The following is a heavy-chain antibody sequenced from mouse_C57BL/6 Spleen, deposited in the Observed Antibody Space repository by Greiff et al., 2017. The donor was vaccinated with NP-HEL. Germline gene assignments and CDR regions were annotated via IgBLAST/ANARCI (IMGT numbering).Heavy chain of an antibody. CDR1: GYTFTDYN. J-gene: IGHJ3*01. V-gene: IGHV1-18*01. D-gene: IGHD1-1*01. CDR2: INPNNGGT. CDR3: ARGWITTVSEGFAY. Sequence: VQLQQSGPELVKPGASVKIPCKASGYTFTDYNMDWVKQSHGKSLEWIGDINPNNGGTIYNQKFKGKATLTVDKSSSTAYMELRSLTSEDTAVYYCARGWITTVSEGFAYWGQGTLVTVSA.